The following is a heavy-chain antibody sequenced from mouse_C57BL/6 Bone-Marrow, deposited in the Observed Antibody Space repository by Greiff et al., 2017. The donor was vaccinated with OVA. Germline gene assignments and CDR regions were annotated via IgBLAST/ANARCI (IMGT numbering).Heavy chain of an antibody. CDR3: ARGLWLRRGYYYAMDY. D-gene: IGHD2-2*01. J-gene: IGHJ4*01. CDR1: GYTFTTYP. Sequence: QVQLKQSGAELVKPGASVKMSCKASGYTFTTYPIEWMKQNHGKSLEWIGNFHPYNDDTKYNEKFKGKATLTVEKSSSTVYLELSRLTSDDSAVYYCARGLWLRRGYYYAMDYWGQGTSVTVSS. CDR2: FHPYNDDT. V-gene: IGHV1-47*01.